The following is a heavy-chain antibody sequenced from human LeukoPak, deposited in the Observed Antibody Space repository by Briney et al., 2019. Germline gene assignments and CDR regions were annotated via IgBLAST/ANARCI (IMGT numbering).Heavy chain of an antibody. V-gene: IGHV3-48*03. CDR2: ISSSGTTI. CDR1: GFTFSSYE. J-gene: IGHJ4*02. D-gene: IGHD2-2*01. Sequence: GGSLRLSCAASGFTFSSYEMNWVRQAPGKGLQWVSDISSSGTTIYYADSVKGRFTISRDNAKNSLYLQMNSLRAEDTAVYYCARKYCSTTSCLFDNWGQGALVTVSS. CDR3: ARKYCSTTSCLFDN.